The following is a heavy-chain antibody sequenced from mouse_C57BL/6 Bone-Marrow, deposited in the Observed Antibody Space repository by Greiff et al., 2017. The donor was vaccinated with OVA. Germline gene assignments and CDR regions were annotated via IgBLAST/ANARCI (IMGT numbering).Heavy chain of an antibody. CDR2: ISSGGDYI. V-gene: IGHV5-9-1*02. CDR3: TRDGYYAMDY. D-gene: IGHD2-3*01. Sequence: EVQVVESGEGLVKPGGSLKLSCAASGFTFSSYAMSWVRQTPEKRLEWVAYISSGGDYIYYADTVNGRFPISRDNARNTLYLQMSSLKSEDTAMYYCTRDGYYAMDYWGQGTSVTVSS. J-gene: IGHJ4*01. CDR1: GFTFSSYA.